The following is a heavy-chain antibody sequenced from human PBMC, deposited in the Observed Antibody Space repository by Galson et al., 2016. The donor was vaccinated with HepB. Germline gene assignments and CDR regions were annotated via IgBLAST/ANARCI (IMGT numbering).Heavy chain of an antibody. CDR1: GFSLTTSGMC. CDR2: IDWADDK. V-gene: IGHV2-70*01. D-gene: IGHD3-10*01. Sequence: PALVKPTQTLTLTCTFSGFSLTTSGMCVSWIRQPPGKALEWLALIDWADDKYYRTSLTTRLTLPKDTSKNQVVLTVTNMDPVDTATYYCARTHVGENYYGSGGPSGAFDIWGQGTMVTVSS. CDR3: ARTHVGENYYGSGGPSGAFDI. J-gene: IGHJ3*02.